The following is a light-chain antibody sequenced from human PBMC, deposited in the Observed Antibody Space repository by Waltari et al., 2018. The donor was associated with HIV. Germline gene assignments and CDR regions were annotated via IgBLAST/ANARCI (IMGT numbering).Light chain of an antibody. CDR3: TSYAGSFKGVV. V-gene: IGLV2-11*02. Sequence: QPVLTRPRSMSGSPRQSVTISCPGSSSEVGGYKYVLWYQQHPGTAPKLIISEVTKRPSGVPDRFSGSKSGNTASLTVSGLQAEDEADYFCTSYAGSFKGVVFGGGTKLTVL. J-gene: IGLJ2*01. CDR1: SSEVGGYKY. CDR2: EVT.